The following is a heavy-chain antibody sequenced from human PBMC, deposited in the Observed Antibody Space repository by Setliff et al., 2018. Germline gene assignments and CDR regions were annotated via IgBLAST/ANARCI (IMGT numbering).Heavy chain of an antibody. D-gene: IGHD2-2*01. CDR3: SRLVRYCTRTSCQRLSGDDY. V-gene: IGHV1-18*01. CDR1: GYTFTDYG. CDR2: ISPYSGNT. Sequence: ASVKVSCKASGYTFTDYGVAWVRQAPGQGLEWVGWISPYSGNTYYAPKFQGRITMTTDTSTTTAYMELKSLRSDDTAIYYCSRLVRYCTRTSCQRLSGDDYWGQGALVTVSS. J-gene: IGHJ4*02.